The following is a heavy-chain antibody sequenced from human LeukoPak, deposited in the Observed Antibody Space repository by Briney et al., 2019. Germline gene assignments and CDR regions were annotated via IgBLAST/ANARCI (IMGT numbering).Heavy chain of an antibody. CDR1: GFTFSSYW. Sequence: PGGSLRLSCAASGFTFSSYWMNWARQAPGKGLEWVASISLNGNVNCYVDSVKGRFTISRDNAKNSLYLQMSNLRAEDTAVYFCARGGGLDVWGQGATVTVSS. J-gene: IGHJ6*02. CDR3: ARGGGLDV. V-gene: IGHV3-7*03. D-gene: IGHD3-16*01. CDR2: ISLNGNVN.